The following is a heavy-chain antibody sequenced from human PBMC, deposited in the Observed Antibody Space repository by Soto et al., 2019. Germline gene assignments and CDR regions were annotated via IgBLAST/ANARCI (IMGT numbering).Heavy chain of an antibody. J-gene: IGHJ4*02. D-gene: IGHD6-19*01. Sequence: PGESLKISCNASGYNFPIYWIAWVRQMPGKGLEWMGLIYPGDSDTRYSPSFQGQVTLSADKSITTAYLQLSSLKASDTAMYYCARQGSGGGGDYWGQGTLVTVSS. CDR2: IYPGDSDT. CDR1: GYNFPIYW. V-gene: IGHV5-51*01. CDR3: ARQGSGGGGDY.